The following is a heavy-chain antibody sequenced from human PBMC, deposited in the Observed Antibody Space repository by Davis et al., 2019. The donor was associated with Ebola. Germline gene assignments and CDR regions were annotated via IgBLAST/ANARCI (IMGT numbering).Heavy chain of an antibody. CDR2: IIPILGIA. CDR3: TRGPTGVIDY. Sequence: SVKVSCKASGGTFSSYTISWVRQAPGQGLEWMGRIIPILGIANYAQKFQGRVTMTRDTSIDTAYLELNNLRSDDTAVYYCTRGPTGVIDYWGQGSLVTVSS. D-gene: IGHD3-10*01. CDR1: GGTFSSYT. J-gene: IGHJ4*02. V-gene: IGHV1-69*02.